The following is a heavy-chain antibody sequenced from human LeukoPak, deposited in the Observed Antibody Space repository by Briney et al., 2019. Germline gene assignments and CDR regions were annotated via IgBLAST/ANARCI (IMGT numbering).Heavy chain of an antibody. CDR1: GFTFSSYS. Sequence: GGSLRLSCAASGFTFSSYSMNWVRQAPGKGLEWVSSISSSSSYIYYADSVKGRFTISRDNAKNSLYLQMNSLRAEGTAVYYCARGVYGNDAFDIWGQGTMVTVSS. J-gene: IGHJ3*02. CDR2: ISSSSSYI. D-gene: IGHD5/OR15-5a*01. V-gene: IGHV3-21*01. CDR3: ARGVYGNDAFDI.